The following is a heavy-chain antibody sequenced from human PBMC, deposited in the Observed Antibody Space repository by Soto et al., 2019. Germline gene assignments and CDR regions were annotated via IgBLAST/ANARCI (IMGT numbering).Heavy chain of an antibody. V-gene: IGHV3-23*01. CDR2: ITDSSGDT. CDR3: ARESKDSYPGSRIFDF. Sequence: EVQLLESGGDLVQPGGSLRLSCVASGFTFGSRAMSWVRQAPGEGLEWVSTITDSSGDTKYADSVRGRFTISRDNSKNTLYLQMSSLRAEDSAVYYCARESKDSYPGSRIFDFWGRGTLVTVSS. J-gene: IGHJ4*02. D-gene: IGHD3-10*01. CDR1: GFTFGSRA.